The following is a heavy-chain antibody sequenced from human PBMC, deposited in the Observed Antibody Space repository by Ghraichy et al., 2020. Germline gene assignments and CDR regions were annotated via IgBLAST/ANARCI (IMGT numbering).Heavy chain of an antibody. Sequence: LRLSCTVSGGSISSGDYYWNWIRQPPGQGLEWIGYIYYSGSTYTNPSLKSRLTISVDTSKNQFSLKLSSVTAADTAVYYCARDQGAPVGYYYGMDVWGQGTTVTVSS. CDR2: IYYSGST. CDR3: ARDQGAPVGYYYGMDV. CDR1: GGSISSGDYY. D-gene: IGHD1-26*01. V-gene: IGHV4-30-4*01. J-gene: IGHJ6*02.